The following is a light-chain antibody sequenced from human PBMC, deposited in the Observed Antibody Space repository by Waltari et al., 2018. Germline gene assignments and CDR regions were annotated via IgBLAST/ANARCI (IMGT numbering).Light chain of an antibody. CDR1: QSVNRY. CDR3: QQRSNWPVT. V-gene: IGKV3-11*01. CDR2: DAS. J-gene: IGKJ3*01. Sequence: EIVLTQSPATLSLSPGQRATLSCRASQSVNRYLALYQQKPGQAPRLLIYDASNRATGIPARFSGSGSGTDFTLTISSLESEDFTVYYCQQRSNWPVTFGPGTRVDIK.